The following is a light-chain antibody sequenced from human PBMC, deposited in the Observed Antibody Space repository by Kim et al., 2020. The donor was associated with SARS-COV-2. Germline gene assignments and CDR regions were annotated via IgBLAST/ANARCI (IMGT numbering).Light chain of an antibody. CDR3: AAWDDSLSGSWV. Sequence: QRVTISCSGSSSNIGSNYVYWYQQLPGTAPKLLIYRNNQRPSGVPDRFSGSKSGTSASLAISGLRSEDEADYYCAAWDDSLSGSWVFGGWTQLTVL. CDR1: SSNIGSNY. J-gene: IGLJ3*02. V-gene: IGLV1-47*01. CDR2: RNN.